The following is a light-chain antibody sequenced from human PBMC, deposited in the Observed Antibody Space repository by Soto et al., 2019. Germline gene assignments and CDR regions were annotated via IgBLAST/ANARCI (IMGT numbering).Light chain of an antibody. CDR2: EVY. CDR1: FNDVGGYNY. J-gene: IGLJ3*02. V-gene: IGLV2-8*01. CDR3: APWDDSLNGWV. Sequence: QSALTQPPSASGSPGQSVTISCTGTFNDVGGYNYVSWYQQHPGKAPKVIIYEVYKRPSGVPDRFSGSKSGKTASLTVSGLQADDEADYYCAPWDDSLNGWVFGGGTKLTVL.